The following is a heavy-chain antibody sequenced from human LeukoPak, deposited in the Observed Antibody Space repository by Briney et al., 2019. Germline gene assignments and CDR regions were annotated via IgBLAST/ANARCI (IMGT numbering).Heavy chain of an antibody. V-gene: IGHV1-8*01. CDR2: MNPNSGNT. CDR1: GYTFTSYD. D-gene: IGHD3-22*01. CDR3: ASVDSSGYYYYY. Sequence: VSVKVSCKASGYTFTSYDINWVRQATGQGLEWMGWMNPNSGNTGYAQKFQGRVTMTRNTSISTAYMELSSLRSEDTAVYYCASVDSSGYYYYYWGQGTLVTVSS. J-gene: IGHJ4*02.